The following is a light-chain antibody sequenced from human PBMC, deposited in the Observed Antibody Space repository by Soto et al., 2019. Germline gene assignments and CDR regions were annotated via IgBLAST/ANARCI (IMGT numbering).Light chain of an antibody. J-gene: IGKJ4*02. CDR2: DAS. V-gene: IGKV1-5*01. CDR3: QQYNTYGLT. Sequence: IHMTQSPSTLSASVGDRVSITCRASQSVGNSLAWYQQRPGKAPKLLIFDASTLESGVPSKFSGSGSDTEFTFTISSPQPDDSATYYCQQYNTYGLTFGGGTKVDNK. CDR1: QSVGNS.